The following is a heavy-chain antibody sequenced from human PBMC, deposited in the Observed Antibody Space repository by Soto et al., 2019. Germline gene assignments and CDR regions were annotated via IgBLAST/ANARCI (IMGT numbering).Heavy chain of an antibody. V-gene: IGHV3-30-3*01. CDR2: ISYDGSNK. D-gene: IGHD6-13*01. CDR1: GFTFSSYA. Sequence: QVQLVESGGGVVQPGRSLRLSCAASGFTFSSYAMHWVRQAPGKGLEWVAVISYDGSNKYYADSVKGRFTISRDNSKNTLYLQMNSLRAEDTAVYYCAREEGDSSSWYFYYWGQGTLVTVSS. CDR3: AREEGDSSSWYFYY. J-gene: IGHJ4*02.